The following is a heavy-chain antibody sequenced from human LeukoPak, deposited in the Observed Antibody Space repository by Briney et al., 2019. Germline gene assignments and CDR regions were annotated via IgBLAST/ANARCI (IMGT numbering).Heavy chain of an antibody. CDR1: GLTFSSHG. CDR3: AKESGIRSYGAYFPH. D-gene: IGHD4-17*01. CDR2: ISYDGGTK. Sequence: GGSLRLSCAASGLTFSSHGMQWVRQAPGKGLEWVAVISYDGGTKYYADSVKGRFTISRDNSKSTLFLQMNSLRAEDTAVYYCAKESGIRSYGAYFPHWGQGTLVTVSS. J-gene: IGHJ1*01. V-gene: IGHV3-30*18.